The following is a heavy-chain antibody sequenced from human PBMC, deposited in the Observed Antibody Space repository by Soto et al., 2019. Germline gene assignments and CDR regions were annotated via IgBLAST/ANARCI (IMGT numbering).Heavy chain of an antibody. D-gene: IGHD6-13*01. CDR1: GGSISSYY. J-gene: IGHJ6*02. CDR3: ARPYSSSWDHYYYYYGMDV. Sequence: SETLSLTCTVSGGSISSYYWSWIRQPAGKGLEWIGRIYTSGSTNYNPSLKSRVTMSVDTSKNQFSLKLSSLRSEDTAVYYCARPYSSSWDHYYYYYGMDVWGQGTTVTVSS. V-gene: IGHV4-4*07. CDR2: IYTSGST.